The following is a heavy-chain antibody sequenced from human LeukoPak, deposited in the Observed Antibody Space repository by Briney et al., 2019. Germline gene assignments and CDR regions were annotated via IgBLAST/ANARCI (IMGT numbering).Heavy chain of an antibody. CDR3: ANPERLLPSYYYYGLDV. CDR2: IRGSGVST. CDR1: GFTFSSYA. V-gene: IGHV3-23*01. Sequence: PGGSLRLSCAASGFTFSSYAMSWVRQAPGKGLEWLSSIRGSGVSTYYADSVKGRFTISRDNSKNTLYLQMDSLRVEDTAVYYCANPERLLPSYYYYGLDVWGQGTTVTVSS. D-gene: IGHD3-3*01. J-gene: IGHJ6*02.